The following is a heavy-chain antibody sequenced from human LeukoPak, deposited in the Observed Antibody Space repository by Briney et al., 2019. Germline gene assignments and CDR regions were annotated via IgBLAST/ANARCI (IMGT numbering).Heavy chain of an antibody. Sequence: GGSLRLSCAASGFTFSSYWMSWVRQPPGKGLEWVANMKQDGIEKYYADSVKGRFTISRDNAKNSLYLQMNSLRVEDTAVYYCTSFYETNWGQGTLVTVSS. CDR1: GFTFSSYW. J-gene: IGHJ4*02. CDR3: TSFYETN. V-gene: IGHV3-7*01. CDR2: MKQDGIEK. D-gene: IGHD2/OR15-2a*01.